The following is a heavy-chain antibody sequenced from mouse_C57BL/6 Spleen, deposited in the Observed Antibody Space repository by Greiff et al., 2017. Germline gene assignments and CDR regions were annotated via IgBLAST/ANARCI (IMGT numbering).Heavy chain of an antibody. CDR1: GYTFTDYN. Sequence: VQLQQSGPELVKPGASVKMSCKASGYTFTDYNMHWVKQSNGKSLEWIGYIDPNNGGTSYNQKFKGKATLTVNTSSSPAYLELRCLTSEDSAVYYCARAGPYAMDYWGQGTSLTVSS. V-gene: IGHV1-22*01. CDR3: ARAGPYAMDY. CDR2: IDPNNGGT. J-gene: IGHJ4*01.